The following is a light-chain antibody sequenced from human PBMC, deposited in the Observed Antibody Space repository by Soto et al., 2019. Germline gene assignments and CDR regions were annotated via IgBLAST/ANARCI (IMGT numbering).Light chain of an antibody. J-gene: IGKJ1*01. CDR3: QQRYDWPWT. Sequence: EVGMTQSPATLSVSPGERATLSCRASQSVSSNLAWYQQKPGQAPRLLIYGASSRAAGIPDRFSGSGSGTDFTLTISRLEPEDFAVYFCQQRYDWPWTFGLGTKVDIK. CDR1: QSVSSN. CDR2: GAS. V-gene: IGKV3D-15*01.